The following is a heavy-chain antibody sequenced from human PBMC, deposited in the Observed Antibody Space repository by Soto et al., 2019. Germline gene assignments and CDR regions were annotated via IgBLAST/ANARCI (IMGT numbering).Heavy chain of an antibody. Sequence: ASVKVSCKASGYTFTSYAMHWVRQAPGQRLEWMGWINAGNGNTKYSQKFQGRVTITRDTSASTAYMELSSLRSEDTAVYYCGRTVGNYYGMDVWGQGTTVTVSS. J-gene: IGHJ6*02. V-gene: IGHV1-3*01. CDR1: GYTFTSYA. D-gene: IGHD4-17*01. CDR3: GRTVGNYYGMDV. CDR2: INAGNGNT.